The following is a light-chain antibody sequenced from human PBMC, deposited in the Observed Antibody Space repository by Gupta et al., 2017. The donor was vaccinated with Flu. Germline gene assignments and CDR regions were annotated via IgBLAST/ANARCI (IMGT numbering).Light chain of an antibody. CDR3: QQYDSLMWT. J-gene: IGKJ1*01. Sequence: GTVSSAPVGGTTLSCGASQGVNSIYLAWYQHKPGQVPRLLIHAASSRRTGIPARFSGSGSGTDFTLTISRLEPDDSAVYYCQQYDSLMWTFGQGTKVEIK. CDR1: QGVNSIY. V-gene: IGKV3-20*01. CDR2: AAS.